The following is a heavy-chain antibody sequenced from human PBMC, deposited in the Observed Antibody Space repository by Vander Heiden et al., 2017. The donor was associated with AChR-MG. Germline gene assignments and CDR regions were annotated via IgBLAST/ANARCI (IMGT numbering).Heavy chain of an antibody. J-gene: IGHJ4*02. V-gene: IGHV3-30-3*01. Sequence: QVQLVESGGGVVQPGRSLRLSCAASGFTFSSSAMHWGRQDPGKGLEWVAVISYDGSNNYYADSVKGRFTISRDNSKNTLYLQMNSLRAEDTAVYYCARDGTGDLTGYSYYFDYWGQGTLVTVSS. CDR3: ARDGTGDLTGYSYYFDY. D-gene: IGHD3-9*01. CDR2: ISYDGSNN. CDR1: GFTFSSSA.